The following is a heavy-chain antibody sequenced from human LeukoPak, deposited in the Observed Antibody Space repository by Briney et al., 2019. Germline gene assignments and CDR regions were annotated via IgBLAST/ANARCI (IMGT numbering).Heavy chain of an antibody. D-gene: IGHD3-10*01. CDR2: ISNNGGTT. CDR3: VRSSGSMDV. CDR1: GFIFSSYA. Sequence: GGSLRLSCSASGFIFSSYAMYWVRQAPGKGPEYVSAISNNGGTTYYADSVKGRFTISRDNSKNTLYLQMSSLRPEDTAVYYCVRSSGSMDVWGQGTTVTVSS. V-gene: IGHV3-64D*06. J-gene: IGHJ6*02.